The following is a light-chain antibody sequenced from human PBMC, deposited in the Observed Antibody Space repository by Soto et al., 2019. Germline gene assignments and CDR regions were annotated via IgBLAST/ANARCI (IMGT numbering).Light chain of an antibody. CDR3: QSYDTSLSGVI. V-gene: IGLV1-40*01. J-gene: IGLJ2*01. CDR1: SSNIGAGYD. CDR2: ADN. Sequence: QSVLTQTPSVSGAPGQKITMSCTGSSSNIGAGYDVHWYQQLPGAAPRLLIYADNNRPSVVPDRFSASNSGTSASLAITGLQGEDEAVYYCQSYDTSLSGVIFGAGTKLTVL.